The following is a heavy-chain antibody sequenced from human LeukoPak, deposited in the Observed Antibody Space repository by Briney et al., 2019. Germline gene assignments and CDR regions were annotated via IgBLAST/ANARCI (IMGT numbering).Heavy chain of an antibody. CDR3: ASVRGYSSGWYASGFDP. CDR1: GGSISSYY. D-gene: IGHD6-19*01. CDR2: IYYSGST. V-gene: IGHV4-59*12. Sequence: SETLSLTCTVSGGSISSYYWSWIRQPPGKGLEWIGYIYYSGSTNYNPSLKSRVTISLDTSKNQFSLKLTSVTAADTAVYYCASVRGYSSGWYASGFDPWGQGTLVTVSS. J-gene: IGHJ5*02.